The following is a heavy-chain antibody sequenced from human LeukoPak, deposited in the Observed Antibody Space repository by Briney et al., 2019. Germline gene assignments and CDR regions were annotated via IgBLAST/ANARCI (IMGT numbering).Heavy chain of an antibody. Sequence: SETLSLTCAVHGESFSAYFWSWIRQAPGKGLAWIGEIDHRGSTNYNPSLKSRGTISVDMSKNHFSLSLTSVTAADTAVYYCASRSLTLAAARCFDAWGQGTVVTVSS. CDR3: ASRSLTLAAARCFDA. J-gene: IGHJ4*03. CDR2: IDHRGST. D-gene: IGHD6-13*01. CDR1: GESFSAYF. V-gene: IGHV4-34*01.